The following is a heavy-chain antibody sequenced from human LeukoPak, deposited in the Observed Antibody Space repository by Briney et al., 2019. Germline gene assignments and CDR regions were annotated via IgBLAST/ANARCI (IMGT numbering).Heavy chain of an antibody. D-gene: IGHD6-19*01. CDR2: INPNSGGT. CDR1: GYTFTGYY. V-gene: IGHV1-2*02. CDR3: ARVRLPIAVAGTFYSTIDY. J-gene: IGHJ4*02. Sequence: ASVKVSCKASGYTFTGYYMHWVRQAPGQGLEWMGWINPNSGGTNYAQKLQGRVTMTTDTSTSTAYMELRSLRSDDTAVYYCARVRLPIAVAGTFYSTIDYWGQGTLVTVSS.